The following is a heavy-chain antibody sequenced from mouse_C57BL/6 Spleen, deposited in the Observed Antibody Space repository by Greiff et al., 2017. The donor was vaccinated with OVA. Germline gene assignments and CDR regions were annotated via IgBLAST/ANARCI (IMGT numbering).Heavy chain of an antibody. Sequence: EVKLVESGGGLVKPGGSLKLSCAASGFTFSSYAMSWVRQTPEKRLEWVATISDGGSYTYYPDNVKGRFTISRDNAKNNLYLQMSHLKSEDTAMYYCARALRGWFAYWGQGTLVTVSA. CDR2: ISDGGSYT. CDR3: ARALRGWFAY. CDR1: GFTFSSYA. J-gene: IGHJ3*01. V-gene: IGHV5-4*03.